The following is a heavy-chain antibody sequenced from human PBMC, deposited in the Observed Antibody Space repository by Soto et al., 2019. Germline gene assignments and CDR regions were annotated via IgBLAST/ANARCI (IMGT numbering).Heavy chain of an antibody. D-gene: IGHD3-22*01. CDR2: IWYDGSNK. Sequence: PGGSLRLSCAASGFTFSSYGMHWVRQAPGKGLEWVAVIWYDGSNKYYADSVKGRFTISRDNSKNTLHLQMNSLRAEDTAVYYCARDHQYYYDSSGPLPGPYWGQGTLVTVSS. J-gene: IGHJ4*02. CDR1: GFTFSSYG. V-gene: IGHV3-33*01. CDR3: ARDHQYYYDSSGPLPGPY.